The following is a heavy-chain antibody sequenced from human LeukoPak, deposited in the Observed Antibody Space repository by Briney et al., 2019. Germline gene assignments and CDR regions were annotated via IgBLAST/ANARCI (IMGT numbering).Heavy chain of an antibody. CDR2: INPNSGGT. V-gene: IGHV1-2*02. D-gene: IGHD3-22*01. CDR1: GYTFTGYY. J-gene: IGHJ6*03. CDR3: ARAVPYYYDSSGYYYEENYYYMDV. Sequence: GASVKVSCKASGYTFTGYYMHWVRQAPGQGLEWMGWINPNSGGTNYAQKFQGRVTMTRDTSISTAYKELSRLRSDDTAVYYCARAVPYYYDSSGYYYEENYYYMDVWGKGTTVTVSS.